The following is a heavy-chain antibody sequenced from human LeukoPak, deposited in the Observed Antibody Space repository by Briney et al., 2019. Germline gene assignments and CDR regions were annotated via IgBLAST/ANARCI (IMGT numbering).Heavy chain of an antibody. J-gene: IGHJ4*02. Sequence: GGSLRLSCAASGFTFSSYSMNWVRQAPGKGLEWVSSFSSSSSYIYYADSVKGRFTISRDNAKNSLYLQMNSLRAEDTAVYYCATLTITMVRGDRNDYWGQGTLVTVSS. CDR3: ATLTITMVRGDRNDY. CDR2: FSSSSSYI. D-gene: IGHD3-10*01. CDR1: GFTFSSYS. V-gene: IGHV3-21*01.